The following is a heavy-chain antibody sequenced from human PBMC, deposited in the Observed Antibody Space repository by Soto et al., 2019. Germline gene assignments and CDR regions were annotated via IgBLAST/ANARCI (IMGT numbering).Heavy chain of an antibody. V-gene: IGHV4-4*07. J-gene: IGHJ5*02. CDR1: GGSISSYY. D-gene: IGHD3-22*01. CDR3: ARSGPLNYYDSNWFDP. Sequence: SETLSLTCTVSGGSISSYYWSWIRQPAGKGLEWIGRIYTSGSTNYNPSLKSRVTMSVDTSKNQFSLKLSSVTAADTAVYYCARSGPLNYYDSNWFDPWGQGTLVTVSS. CDR2: IYTSGST.